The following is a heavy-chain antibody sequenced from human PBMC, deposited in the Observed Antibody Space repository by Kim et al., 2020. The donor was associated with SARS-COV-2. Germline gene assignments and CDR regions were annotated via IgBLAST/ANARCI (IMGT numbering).Heavy chain of an antibody. CDR1: GYTFNDYA. J-gene: IGHJ4*02. CDR2: INTKTGKT. CDR3: ARRSVAGLDY. D-gene: IGHD6-19*01. V-gene: IGHV7-4-1*02. Sequence: ASVKVSCTTSGYTFNDYAINWVRQAPGQGFEWVGWINTKTGKTTYAQGFTGRFVFSLDTSVTTEYLQISGLKSEDTGIYYCARRSVAGLDYWGQGTLVTV.